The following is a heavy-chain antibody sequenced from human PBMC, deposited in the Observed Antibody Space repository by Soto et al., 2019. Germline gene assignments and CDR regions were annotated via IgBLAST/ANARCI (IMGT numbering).Heavy chain of an antibody. CDR2: IDPSDSYT. Sequence: GESLKISCQGSGYIFSTYWISWARQMPGKGLEWIGRIDPSDSYTRYSPSFEGHVTISADKSINTAYLQWSTLQASDSAIYYCARLLGSSWYYSDYWGHGTLVTVSS. J-gene: IGHJ4*01. CDR3: ARLLGSSWYYSDY. V-gene: IGHV5-10-1*01. D-gene: IGHD6-13*01. CDR1: GYIFSTYW.